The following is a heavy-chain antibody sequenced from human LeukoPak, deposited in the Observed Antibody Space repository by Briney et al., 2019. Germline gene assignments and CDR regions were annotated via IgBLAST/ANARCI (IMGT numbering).Heavy chain of an antibody. V-gene: IGHV4-39*07. CDR2: IYYSGST. CDR3: AGSNYGIRYLG. J-gene: IGHJ4*02. D-gene: IGHD4-11*01. CDR1: GGSISSSSYY. Sequence: PSETLSLTCTVSGGSISSSSYYWGWIRQPPGKGLEWIGSIYYSGSTSYNPSLKSRVTISVDKSRNQFSLKLSSVTAADTAVYYCAGSNYGIRYLGWGQGTLVTVSS.